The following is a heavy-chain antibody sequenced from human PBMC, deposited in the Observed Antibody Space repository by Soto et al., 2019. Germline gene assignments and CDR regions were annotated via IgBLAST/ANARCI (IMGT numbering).Heavy chain of an antibody. J-gene: IGHJ4*02. CDR2: ISGSGGST. D-gene: IGHD2-15*01. Sequence: GGSLRLSCAASGFTFSSYAMSWVRQAPGKGLEWVSAISGSGGSTYYADSVKGRFTISRDNSKNTLYLQMNGLRAEDTAVYYCAKDTGYGGSRGPSDYWGQGTLVTVSS. V-gene: IGHV3-23*01. CDR1: GFTFSSYA. CDR3: AKDTGYGGSRGPSDY.